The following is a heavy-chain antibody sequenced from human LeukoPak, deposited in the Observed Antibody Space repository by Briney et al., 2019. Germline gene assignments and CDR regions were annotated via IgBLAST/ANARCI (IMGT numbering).Heavy chain of an antibody. D-gene: IGHD3/OR15-3a*01. V-gene: IGHV4-4*07. CDR2: IFTTGST. CDR3: ARDVWTGINFFYYFDY. J-gene: IGHJ4*02. CDR1: GGSVSSYY. Sequence: SETLSLTCTVSGGSVSSYYWSWLRQPAGKELEWIGRIFTTGSTNYNPSLKSRVTISVDKSKNQFSLKLTSVTAADTAIYYCARDVWTGINFFYYFDYWGQGTLVTVSS.